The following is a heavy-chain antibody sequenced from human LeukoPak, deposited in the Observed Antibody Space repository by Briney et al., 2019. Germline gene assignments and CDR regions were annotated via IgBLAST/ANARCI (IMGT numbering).Heavy chain of an antibody. V-gene: IGHV3-23*01. D-gene: IGHD2-2*01. CDR1: GFTFSGYA. CDR2: ISGSGGST. Sequence: GGSLRLSCAASGFTFSGYAMSWVRQAPGKGLEWVSAISGSGGSTYYADSVKGRFTISRDNSKNTLYLQMNGLRAEDTAVYYCAKDSVVPAAGGWGQGTLVTVSS. J-gene: IGHJ4*02. CDR3: AKDSVVPAAGG.